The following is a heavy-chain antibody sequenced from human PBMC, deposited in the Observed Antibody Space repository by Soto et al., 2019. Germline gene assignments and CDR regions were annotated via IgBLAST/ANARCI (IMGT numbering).Heavy chain of an antibody. D-gene: IGHD3-9*01. CDR2: ISGSGGST. V-gene: IGHV3-23*01. CDR1: GFTFSSYA. J-gene: IGHJ6*03. Sequence: EVQLLESGGGLVQPGGSLRLSCAASGFTFSSYAMSWVRQAPGKGLEWVSAISGSGGSTYYADSVKGRFTISRDNSKNTLYLQMNSLRAEDTAVYYCAKDHPYVGYYDILTGDHRGLNYYYYHYMDVWGKGTTVTVSS. CDR3: AKDHPYVGYYDILTGDHRGLNYYYYHYMDV.